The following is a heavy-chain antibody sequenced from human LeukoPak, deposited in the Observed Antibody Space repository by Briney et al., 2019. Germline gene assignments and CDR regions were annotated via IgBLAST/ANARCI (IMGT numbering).Heavy chain of an antibody. Sequence: GRSLRLSCAASGFTFSSYAMHWVRQAPGKGLEWVAVISYDGSNKYYADSVKGRFTISRDNSKNTLYLQMNSLRAEDTAVNYCAREGEDCSSTSCYSGYLDYWGQGTLVTVSS. CDR1: GFTFSSYA. D-gene: IGHD2-2*02. CDR2: ISYDGSNK. CDR3: AREGEDCSSTSCYSGYLDY. J-gene: IGHJ4*02. V-gene: IGHV3-30-3*01.